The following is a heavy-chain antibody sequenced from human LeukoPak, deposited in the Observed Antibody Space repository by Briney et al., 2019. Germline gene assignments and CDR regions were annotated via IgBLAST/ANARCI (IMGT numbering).Heavy chain of an antibody. CDR3: AKRGVVTRVILVGFHKEAYYFDS. CDR2: ISGSGGST. J-gene: IGHJ4*02. V-gene: IGHV3-23*01. Sequence: GGSLRLSCAVSGITLRNYGMSWVRQAPGRGLEWVAGISGSGGSTNYADSVKGRFTISRDNPKNTLYLQMNSLRAEDTAVYFCAKRGVVTRVILVGFHKEAYYFDSWGQGALVTVSS. D-gene: IGHD3-22*01. CDR1: GITLRNYG.